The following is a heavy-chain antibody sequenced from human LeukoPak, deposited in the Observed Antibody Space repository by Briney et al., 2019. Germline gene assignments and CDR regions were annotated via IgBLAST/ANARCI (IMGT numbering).Heavy chain of an antibody. CDR2: IYTDGNT. D-gene: IGHD2-8*01. CDR3: ASLAYYYFDY. CDR1: GFTVGSNY. J-gene: IGHJ4*02. V-gene: IGHV3-53*01. Sequence: PGGSLRLSCAASGFTVGSNYMSWVRQAPGKGLEWVSLIYTDGNTYYSDSVKGRFTISRDNSKNTVYLQMNNLRADDTAVYYCASLAYYYFDYWGQGTLVTVSS.